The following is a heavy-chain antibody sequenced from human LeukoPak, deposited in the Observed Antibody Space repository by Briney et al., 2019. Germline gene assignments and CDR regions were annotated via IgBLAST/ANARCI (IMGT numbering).Heavy chain of an antibody. D-gene: IGHD3-16*01. Sequence: GGSLRLSCVASGFAFSDYDMHWVRQATGKGLEWVSDIGTASDAYYPGTVRGRFTVYRENAKNSLYLKMKSLRGGDTAVYYCARGYVYSYDYWGQGIMVTVSS. CDR2: IGTASDA. CDR1: GFAFSDYD. CDR3: ARGYVYSYDY. V-gene: IGHV3-13*01. J-gene: IGHJ4*02.